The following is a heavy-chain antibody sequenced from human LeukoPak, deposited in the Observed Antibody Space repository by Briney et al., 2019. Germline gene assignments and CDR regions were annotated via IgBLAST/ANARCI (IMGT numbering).Heavy chain of an antibody. Sequence: ASVKVSCRASVYTFTGYYMHWVRQAPGQGLEWMGYIYPNSGATKYAQKFQGRVTMTRDTSISTAYMELSGLESDDTAVYYCGTLLSNGPFDYWGQGSLVTVSS. CDR2: IYPNSGAT. CDR1: VYTFTGYY. J-gene: IGHJ4*02. V-gene: IGHV1-2*02. CDR3: GTLLSNGPFDY.